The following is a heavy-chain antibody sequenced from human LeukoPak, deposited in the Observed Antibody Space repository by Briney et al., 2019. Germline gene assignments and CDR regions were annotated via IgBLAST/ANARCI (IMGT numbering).Heavy chain of an antibody. J-gene: IGHJ4*02. CDR3: ARGLTWIQLWSY. Sequence: PSETLSLTCAVYGGSFSGYYWSWIRQPPGKRLEWIGEINHSGSTNYNPSLKSRVTISVDTSKNQFSLKLSSVTAADTAVYYCARGLTWIQLWSYWGQGTLVTVSS. CDR1: GGSFSGYY. CDR2: INHSGST. V-gene: IGHV4-34*01. D-gene: IGHD5-18*01.